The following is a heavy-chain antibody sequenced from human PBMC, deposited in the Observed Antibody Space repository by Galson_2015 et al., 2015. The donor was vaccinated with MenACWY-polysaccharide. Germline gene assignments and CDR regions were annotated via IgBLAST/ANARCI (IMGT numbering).Heavy chain of an antibody. J-gene: IGHJ4*02. Sequence: SVKVSCMASGYTFTSYDINWVRQATGQELEWMGWMSPNTAKTGYPQKFQGRVTMTRNTSISTAYMELSSLTSEDTAVYYCARGRRDTAVAATAAVFLDYWSQGILVTVSS. CDR1: GYTFTSYD. V-gene: IGHV1-8*01. CDR3: ARGRRDTAVAATAAVFLDY. CDR2: MSPNTAKT. D-gene: IGHD6-19*01.